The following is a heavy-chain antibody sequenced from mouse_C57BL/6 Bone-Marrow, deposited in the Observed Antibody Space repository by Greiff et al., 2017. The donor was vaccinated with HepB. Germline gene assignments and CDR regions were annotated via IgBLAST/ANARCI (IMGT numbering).Heavy chain of an antibody. D-gene: IGHD2-1*01. V-gene: IGHV2-2*01. CDR1: GFSLTSYG. Sequence: QVQLQQSGPGLVQPSQSLSITCTVSGFSLTSYGVHWVRQSPGKGLEWLGVIWSGGSTDYNAAFISRLSIRKDNSKIQVFLKMNSLQADDTAIYYCARNFGNYGNYVPAYWGQGTLVTVSA. CDR3: ARNFGNYGNYVPAY. CDR2: IWSGGST. J-gene: IGHJ3*01.